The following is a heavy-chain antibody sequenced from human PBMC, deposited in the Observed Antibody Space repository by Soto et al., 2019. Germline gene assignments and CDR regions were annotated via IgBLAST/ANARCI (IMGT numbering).Heavy chain of an antibody. J-gene: IGHJ5*02. CDR1: GGSVSSGSYY. V-gene: IGHV4-61*01. CDR2: IYYSGST. CDR3: ARELGYCSGGSCYYNWFDP. D-gene: IGHD2-15*01. Sequence: SETLSLTCTVSGGSVSSGSYYWSWIRQPPGKGLEWIGYIYYSGSTNYNPSLKSRVTISVDTSKNQFSLKLSSVTAADTAVYYCARELGYCSGGSCYYNWFDPWGQGTLVTVSS.